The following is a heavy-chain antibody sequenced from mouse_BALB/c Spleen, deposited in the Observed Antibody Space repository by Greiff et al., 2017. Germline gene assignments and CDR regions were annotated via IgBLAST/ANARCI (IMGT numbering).Heavy chain of an antibody. J-gene: IGHJ3*01. CDR3: ARGLFAY. CDR1: GYNFTSYW. D-gene: IGHD6-1*01. V-gene: IGHV1-55*01. Sequence: QVQLQQPGAELVKPGTSVKLSCKASGYNFTSYWINWVKLRPGQGLEWIGDIYPGSGSTNYNEKFKSKATLTVDTSSSTAYMQLSSLASEDSALYYCARGLFAYWGQGTLVTVSA. CDR2: IYPGSGST.